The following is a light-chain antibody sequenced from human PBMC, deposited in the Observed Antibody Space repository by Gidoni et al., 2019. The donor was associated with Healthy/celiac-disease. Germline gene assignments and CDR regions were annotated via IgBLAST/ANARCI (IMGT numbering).Light chain of an antibody. J-gene: IGKJ1*01. V-gene: IGKV3-20*01. CDR3: QQYGSSPQT. Sequence: EIVLTQYPGTLSLSPGERATLSCRASQSVSSSYLAWYQQKPGQAPRLLIYGASSMATGIPDRFSGSGSGTDFTLTISRLEPEDFAVYYCQQYGSSPQTFGQGTKVEIK. CDR1: QSVSSSY. CDR2: GAS.